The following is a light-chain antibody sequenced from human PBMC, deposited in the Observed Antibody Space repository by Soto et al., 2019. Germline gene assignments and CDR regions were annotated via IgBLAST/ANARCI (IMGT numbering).Light chain of an antibody. V-gene: IGLV2-14*01. CDR2: EVS. CDR1: SSDVGGYNY. CDR3: SSYTSSNTYV. J-gene: IGLJ1*01. Sequence: QSVLTQPASVSGSPGQSITISCTGTSSDVGGYNYVSWYQQHPGKAPKLIIYEVSNRPSGVSNRVSGSKSDNTASLTISGLQAEDEADYYCSSYTSSNTYVFGTGTKLTVL.